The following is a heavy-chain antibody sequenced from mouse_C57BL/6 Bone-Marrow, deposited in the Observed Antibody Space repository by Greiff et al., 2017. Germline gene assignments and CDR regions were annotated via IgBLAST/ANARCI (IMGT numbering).Heavy chain of an antibody. Sequence: VQLQQSGPGLVKPSQSLSLTCSVTGYSITSGYYWNWIRQFPGNKLEWMGYISYNGSNNYNPSLKNRISITRDTSKNQFFLKLNSVTTEDTATYYCARGRVYSYYFDNWGQGTTLTVSS. CDR1: GYSITSGYY. CDR2: ISYNGSN. D-gene: IGHD1-1*01. CDR3: ARGRVYSYYFDN. V-gene: IGHV3-6*01. J-gene: IGHJ2*01.